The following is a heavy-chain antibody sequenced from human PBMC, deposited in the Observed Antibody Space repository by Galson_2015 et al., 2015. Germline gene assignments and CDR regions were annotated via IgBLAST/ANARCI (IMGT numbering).Heavy chain of an antibody. V-gene: IGHV3-21*01. CDR1: GFTFSSYS. J-gene: IGHJ4*02. CDR3: ARASGYSSSLVWDY. Sequence: SLRLSCAPSGFTFSSYSMNWVRQAPGKGLEWVSSISSSRSYINYADSVKGRFTISRDNAKNSLYLQMNSLRAEDTAVYYCARASGYSSSLVWDYWGQGTLVTASS. D-gene: IGHD6-13*01. CDR2: ISSSRSYI.